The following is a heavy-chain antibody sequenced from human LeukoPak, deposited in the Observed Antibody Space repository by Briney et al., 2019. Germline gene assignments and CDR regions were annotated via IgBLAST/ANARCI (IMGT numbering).Heavy chain of an antibody. D-gene: IGHD6-19*01. CDR3: ATAIIAGYSSGYDWFDP. V-gene: IGHV1-69*13. CDR2: IIPIFGTA. CDR1: GGTFSSYA. Sequence: ASVKVSCKASGGTFSSYAISWVGQAPGQGLEWMGGIIPIFGTANYAQKFQGRVTITADESTSTAYMELSSLRSEDTAVYYCATAIIAGYSSGYDWFDPWGQGTLVTVSS. J-gene: IGHJ5*02.